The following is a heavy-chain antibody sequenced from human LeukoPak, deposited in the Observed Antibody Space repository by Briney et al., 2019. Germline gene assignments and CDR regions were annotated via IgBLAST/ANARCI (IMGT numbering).Heavy chain of an antibody. CDR1: GFTFSSYG. V-gene: IGHV3-30*18. CDR3: AKTQLYPYYYYGMDV. D-gene: IGHD1-1*01. Sequence: QPGRSLRLSCAASGFTFSSYGMHWVRQAPGKGLEWVAVISYDGSNKYYADSVKGRFTISRDNSKNTLYLQMNSLRAEDTAVYYCAKTQLYPYYYYGMDVWGQGTTVTVSS. J-gene: IGHJ6*02. CDR2: ISYDGSNK.